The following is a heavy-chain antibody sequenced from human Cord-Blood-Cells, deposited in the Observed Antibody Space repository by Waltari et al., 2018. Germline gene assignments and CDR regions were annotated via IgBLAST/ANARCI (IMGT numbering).Heavy chain of an antibody. CDR2: ISSSGSTI. J-gene: IGHJ4*02. D-gene: IGHD6-13*01. Sequence: EVQLVESGGGLVQPGGSLRLSCAASGFTFSSYEMNWVRQAPGKGLEWVSYISSSGSTIYYADPVKGLFTISRDNAKNSLYLQMNSLRAEDTAVYYCARADGSSWYFDYWGQGTLVTVSS. V-gene: IGHV3-48*03. CDR3: ARADGSSWYFDY. CDR1: GFTFSSYE.